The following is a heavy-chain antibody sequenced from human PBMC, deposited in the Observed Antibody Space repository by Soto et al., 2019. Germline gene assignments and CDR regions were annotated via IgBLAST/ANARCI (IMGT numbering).Heavy chain of an antibody. D-gene: IGHD2-2*02. CDR1: GGSISSYY. Sequence: SETLSLTCTVSGGSISSYYWSWIRQPPGKGLEWIGYIYYSGTTNYNPSLKSRVTISVDTSKNQFSLKLSSVTAADTAVYYCARVAGLYDFDYWGQGTLVTV. J-gene: IGHJ4*02. CDR2: IYYSGTT. CDR3: ARVAGLYDFDY. V-gene: IGHV4-59*01.